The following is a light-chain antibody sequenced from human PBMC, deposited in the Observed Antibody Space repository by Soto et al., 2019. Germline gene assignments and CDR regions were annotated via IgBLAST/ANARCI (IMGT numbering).Light chain of an antibody. J-gene: IGKJ1*01. CDR2: AAS. CDR1: QAIRND. V-gene: IGKV1-17*01. Sequence: DIQMTQSTSSLSASVGDRVTITCRASQAIRNDLGWYQQKPAKAPKRLIYAASSLQSGVPSRFSGSGSGTEFTLTISSLQPEDSATYYCLQHNTYPRTF. CDR3: LQHNTYPRT.